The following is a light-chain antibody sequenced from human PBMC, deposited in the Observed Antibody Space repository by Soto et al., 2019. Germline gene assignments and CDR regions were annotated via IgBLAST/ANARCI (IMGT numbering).Light chain of an antibody. CDR2: DVS. J-gene: IGLJ1*01. CDR1: SSDVGAYDY. V-gene: IGLV2-14*01. Sequence: QSVLTQPASVSGSPGQSIAISCTGASSDVGAYDYVSWYQQYPGKAPKLMIYDVSNRPSGVSDRFSGSKSGNTASLTISGLQAEDEADYYCSSYTTIENYVFGTGTKVTVL. CDR3: SSYTTIENYV.